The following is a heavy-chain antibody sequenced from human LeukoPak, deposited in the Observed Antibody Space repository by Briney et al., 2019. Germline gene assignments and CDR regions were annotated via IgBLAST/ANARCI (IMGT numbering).Heavy chain of an antibody. D-gene: IGHD1-7*01. V-gene: IGHV3-73*01. J-gene: IGHJ4*02. Sequence: GGSLRLSCAASGFTFSGSAMHWVRQASGKGLEWVGRIRSKAHNYATTYAASVKGRFTISRDDSKNTAYLQMNSLKTEDTAVYYCTRRAQWNYPFDYWGQGTLVTVSS. CDR3: TRRAQWNYPFDY. CDR2: IRSKAHNYAT. CDR1: GFTFSGSA.